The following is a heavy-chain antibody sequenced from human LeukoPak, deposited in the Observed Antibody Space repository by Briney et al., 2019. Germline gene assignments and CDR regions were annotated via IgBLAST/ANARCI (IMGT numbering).Heavy chain of an antibody. CDR2: INSNNGRT. CDR3: ARSKSNLDY. CDR1: GYTFVNYY. J-gene: IGHJ4*02. Sequence: GASVTVSFRSSGYTFVNYYLHWMRQAPGQGLEWIGIINSNNGRTTYAQKLQDRVALTRDTSTNTVYMELTGLTSEDTAVYFCARSKSNLDYWGQGTLLTVSS. V-gene: IGHV1-46*01.